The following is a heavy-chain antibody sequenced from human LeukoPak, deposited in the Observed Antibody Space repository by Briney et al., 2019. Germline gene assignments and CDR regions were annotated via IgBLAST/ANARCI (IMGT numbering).Heavy chain of an antibody. D-gene: IGHD3-3*01. CDR2: IYYSGST. J-gene: IGHJ3*02. CDR3: ARSTIFGVGGNAFDI. CDR1: GGSISSGGYY. V-gene: IGHV4-31*03. Sequence: SQTLSLTCTVSGGSISSGGYYWRWIRQHPGKGLEWIGYIYYSGSTYYNPSLKSRVTISVDTSKNQFSLKLGSVTAADTAVYYCARSTIFGVGGNAFDIWGQGTMVTVSS.